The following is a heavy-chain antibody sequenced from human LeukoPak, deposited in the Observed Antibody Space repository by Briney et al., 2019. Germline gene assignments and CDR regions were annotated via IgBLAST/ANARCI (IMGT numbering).Heavy chain of an antibody. V-gene: IGHV4-39*07. CDR1: GGSISSSSYY. D-gene: IGHD3-9*01. J-gene: IGHJ6*03. CDR3: ARGRLRYFDWPYTRKNYYMDV. CDR2: IYYSGST. Sequence: SETLSLTCTVSGGSISSSSYYWGWIRQPPGKGLEWIGSIYYSGSTYYNPSLKSRVTISVDTSKNQFSLKLSSVTAADTAVYYCARGRLRYFDWPYTRKNYYMDVWGKGTTVTVSS.